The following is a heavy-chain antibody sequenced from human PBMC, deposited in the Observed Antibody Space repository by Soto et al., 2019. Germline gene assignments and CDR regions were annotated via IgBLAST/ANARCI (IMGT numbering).Heavy chain of an antibody. CDR1: GFTFSDYS. J-gene: IGHJ4*02. CDR3: VKAGATNWNYGGY. CDR2: VSSSSNYI. Sequence: EVQLVESGGGLVKPGGSLRLSCAASGFTFSDYSMNWVRQAPGKGLEWVSSVSSSSNYIYYADSVKGRFTISRDNAKNSGYLQMNSLRADDTAVYYCVKAGATNWNYGGYWGQGTLVTVSS. D-gene: IGHD1-7*01. V-gene: IGHV3-21*01.